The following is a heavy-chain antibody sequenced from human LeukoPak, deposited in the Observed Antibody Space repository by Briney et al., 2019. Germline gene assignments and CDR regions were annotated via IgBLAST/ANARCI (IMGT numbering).Heavy chain of an antibody. CDR1: GDSISGSSYY. V-gene: IGHV4-39*01. CDR3: ASADGYKIDY. Sequence: SETLSLTCAVSGDSISGSSYYWGWIRQPPGKGLEWIGNIYYSGSTYYNPSLKSRVSISVDTSNNQFSLKVSSVTAADTAVYYCASADGYKIDYWGQGTLVTVSS. D-gene: IGHD5-24*01. J-gene: IGHJ4*02. CDR2: IYYSGST.